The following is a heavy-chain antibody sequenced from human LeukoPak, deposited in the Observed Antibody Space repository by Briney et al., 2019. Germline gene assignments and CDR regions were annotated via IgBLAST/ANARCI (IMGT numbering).Heavy chain of an antibody. D-gene: IGHD3-22*01. CDR2: ISSSGSTI. CDR3: ARDLGPFYDSSGFDI. V-gene: IGHV3-11*04. CDR1: GFTFSDYY. J-gene: IGHJ3*02. Sequence: GGSLRLSCAASGFTFSDYYMSWIRQAPGKGLEWVSYISSSGSTIYYADSVKGRFIISRDNAKNSPYLQMNSLRAEDTAVYYCARDLGPFYDSSGFDIWGQGTMVTVSS.